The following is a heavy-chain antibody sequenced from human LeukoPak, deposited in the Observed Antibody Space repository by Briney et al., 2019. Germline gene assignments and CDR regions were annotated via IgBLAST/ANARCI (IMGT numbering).Heavy chain of an antibody. CDR3: ARLYSGSYRGYFDY. V-gene: IGHV3-23*01. J-gene: IGHJ4*02. CDR2: ISPGGGTT. CDR1: GFSFGSEA. Sequence: GGSLRLSCVVSGFSFGSEAMSWVRQAPGRGLEWVSSISPGGGTTYYADSVKGRFTISRDNAKNSLYLQMNSLRAEDTAVYYCARLYSGSYRGYFDYWGQGTLVTVSS. D-gene: IGHD1-26*01.